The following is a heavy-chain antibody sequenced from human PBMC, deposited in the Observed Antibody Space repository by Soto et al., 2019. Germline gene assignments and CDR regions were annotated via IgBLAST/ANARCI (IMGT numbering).Heavy chain of an antibody. CDR2: INHSGST. CDR1: GGSFSGYY. V-gene: IGHV4-34*01. J-gene: IGHJ4*02. Sequence: QVQLQQWGAGLLKASETLSLTCAVYGGSFSGYYWSWIRQPPGKGLEWIGEINHSGSTNYNPSLKSRVTISVDTSKNQFSLKLSSVTAADTAVYYCARGGIGTVVVPAAPIDYWGQGTLVTVSS. D-gene: IGHD2-2*01. CDR3: ARGGIGTVVVPAAPIDY.